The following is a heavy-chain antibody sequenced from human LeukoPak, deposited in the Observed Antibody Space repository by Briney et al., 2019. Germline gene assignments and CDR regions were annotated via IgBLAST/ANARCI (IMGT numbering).Heavy chain of an antibody. V-gene: IGHV4-59*01. Sequence: SETLSLTCTVSGGSISSYYWSWIRQPPGKGLEWIGYIYYSGSTNYNPSLKSRVTISVDTSKNQFSLKLSSVTAADTAVYYCASRGTPRDYYDSSGYYYYYGMDVWGQGTTVTVSS. CDR2: IYYSGST. CDR1: GGSISSYY. CDR3: ASRGTPRDYYDSSGYYYYYGMDV. D-gene: IGHD3-22*01. J-gene: IGHJ6*02.